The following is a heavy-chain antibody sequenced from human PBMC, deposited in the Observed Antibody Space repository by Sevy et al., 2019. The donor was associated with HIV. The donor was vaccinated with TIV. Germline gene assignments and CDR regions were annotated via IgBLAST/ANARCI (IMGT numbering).Heavy chain of an antibody. CDR1: GGTFSSYA. CDR3: ARPRGAASGRGMCYYGMDV. J-gene: IGHJ6*02. Sequence: ASVKVSCKASGGTFSSYAISWVRQAPGQGLEWMGGIIPIFGTANYAQKFQGRVTITADESTSTAYMELSSLGSEDTDVYYCARPRGAASGRGMCYYGMDVWGQGTTVTVSS. V-gene: IGHV1-69*13. CDR2: IIPIFGTA. D-gene: IGHD6-13*01.